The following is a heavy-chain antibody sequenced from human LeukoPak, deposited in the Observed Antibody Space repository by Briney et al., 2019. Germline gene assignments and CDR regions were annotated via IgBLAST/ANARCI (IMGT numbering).Heavy chain of an antibody. J-gene: IGHJ3*02. CDR3: ARGTLKAFDI. CDR2: ISSSSSYL. Sequence: GGSLRLSCAASGFTFSSYSMNWVRQAPGKGLEWVSSISSSSSYLYYADSVKGRFTISRDNAKNSLYLQMNSLRAEDTAVYYCARGTLKAFDIWGQGTMVTVSS. V-gene: IGHV3-21*01. CDR1: GFTFSSYS.